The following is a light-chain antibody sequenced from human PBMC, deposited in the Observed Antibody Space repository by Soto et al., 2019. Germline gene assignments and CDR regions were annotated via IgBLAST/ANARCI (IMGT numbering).Light chain of an antibody. V-gene: IGLV2-11*01. J-gene: IGLJ2*01. CDR2: DVN. Sequence: QSALTQPRSVSGSPGESVTISCTGTSSDVGGYDYVSWYQQQPGKAPKLVIHDVNKRPSGVPDRFPGSKSGSTASLTISGLQAEDEADYYCFSFAGSYTLIFGGGTKLTVL. CDR3: FSFAGSYTLI. CDR1: SSDVGGYDY.